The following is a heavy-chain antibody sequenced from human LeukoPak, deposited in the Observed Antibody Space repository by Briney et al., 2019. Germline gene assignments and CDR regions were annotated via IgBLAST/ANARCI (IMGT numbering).Heavy chain of an antibody. Sequence: ASVKVSCKASGGTFSSYAISWVRQAPGQGLEWMGGIIPIFGTANYAQKFQGRVTITADESTSTVYMELSSLRSEDTAVYYCARGRGYFDWLSIDYWGQGTLVTVSS. D-gene: IGHD3-9*01. J-gene: IGHJ4*02. V-gene: IGHV1-69*13. CDR2: IIPIFGTA. CDR1: GGTFSSYA. CDR3: ARGRGYFDWLSIDY.